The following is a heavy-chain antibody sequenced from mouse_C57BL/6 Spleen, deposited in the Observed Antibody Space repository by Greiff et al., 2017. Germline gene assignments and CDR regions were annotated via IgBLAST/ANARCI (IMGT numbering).Heavy chain of an antibody. CDR1: GYTFTDYE. J-gene: IGHJ3*01. Sequence: VKLQESGAELVRPGASVTLSCKASGYTFTDYEMHWVKQTPVHGLEWIGALDPETGGTAYNQKFKGKAILTADKSSSTAYMELRSLTSEDSAVYYCTRDDYDWFAYWGQGTLVTVSA. D-gene: IGHD2-4*01. CDR2: LDPETGGT. V-gene: IGHV1-15*01. CDR3: TRDDYDWFAY.